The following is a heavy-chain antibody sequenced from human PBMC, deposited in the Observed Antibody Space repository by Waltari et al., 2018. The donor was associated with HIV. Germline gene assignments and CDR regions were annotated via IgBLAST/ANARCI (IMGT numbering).Heavy chain of an antibody. CDR1: GGPISRYY. Sequence: QVQLQESGPGLVKPSETLSLTCTASGGPISRYYWSWIRQPPGKGLEWIGYIYYSGSTNYNPSLKSRVTISVDTSKNQFSLKLSSVTAADTAVYYCARGSDYDFWSSVNFDYWGQGTLVTVSS. V-gene: IGHV4-59*01. CDR2: IYYSGST. D-gene: IGHD3-3*01. CDR3: ARGSDYDFWSSVNFDY. J-gene: IGHJ4*02.